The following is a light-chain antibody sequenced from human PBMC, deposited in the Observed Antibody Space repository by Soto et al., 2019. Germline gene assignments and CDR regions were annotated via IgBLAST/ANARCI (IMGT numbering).Light chain of an antibody. J-gene: IGLJ3*02. CDR3: LSYTSANTRV. CDR1: SSDVGGYKF. Sequence: QSALTQPASVSGSPGQAITISCTGTSSDVGGYKFVSWYQHHPGKAPKLMIYEVNNRPSGVSDRFSGSKSGNTAYLTISGRQPEDYADYYCLSYTSANTRVFGGGTKLTVL. CDR2: EVN. V-gene: IGLV2-14*01.